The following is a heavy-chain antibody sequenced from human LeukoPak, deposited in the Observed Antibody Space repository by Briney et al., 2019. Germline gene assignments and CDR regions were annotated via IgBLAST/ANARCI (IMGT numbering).Heavy chain of an antibody. Sequence: SETLSLTCTVSGGSISSYYWSWVRQPPGKGLEWIGYIYYSGSTNYNPSLKSRVTISVDTSKNQFSLKLSSVTAADTAVYYCARGWGFFDYWGQGTLVTVSS. D-gene: IGHD3-16*01. J-gene: IGHJ4*02. V-gene: IGHV4-59*01. CDR2: IYYSGST. CDR1: GGSISSYY. CDR3: ARGWGFFDY.